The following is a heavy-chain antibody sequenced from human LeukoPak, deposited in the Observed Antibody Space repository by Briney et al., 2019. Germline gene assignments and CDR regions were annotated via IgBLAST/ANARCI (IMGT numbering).Heavy chain of an antibody. CDR2: INSDGSST. J-gene: IGHJ4*02. D-gene: IGHD4-17*01. CDR3: ARDDYGDYVFDY. Sequence: PGGSLRLSCAASGFTFSSYWMHWVRQAPGKGLVWVSCINSDGSSTSYADSVKGRFTISRDNAKNTLYLQMNSLRAEDTAVYYCARDDYGDYVFDYWGQGTLVTVSS. CDR1: GFTFSSYW. V-gene: IGHV3-74*01.